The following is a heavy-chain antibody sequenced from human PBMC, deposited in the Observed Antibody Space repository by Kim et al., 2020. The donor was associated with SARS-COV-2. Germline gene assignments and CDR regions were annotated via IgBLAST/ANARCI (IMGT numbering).Heavy chain of an antibody. J-gene: IGHJ4*02. CDR3: ARNLNYYDSSGAY. V-gene: IGHV3-66*01. CDR1: GFTVSSNY. Sequence: GGSLRPSCAASGFTVSSNYMSWVRQAPGKGLEWVSVIYSDGSTHYADSVKGRSIISRDNSKNTLYLQMSSLRAEDTAVYYCARNLNYYDSSGAYWGQGTLVTVSS. CDR2: IYSDGST. D-gene: IGHD3-22*01.